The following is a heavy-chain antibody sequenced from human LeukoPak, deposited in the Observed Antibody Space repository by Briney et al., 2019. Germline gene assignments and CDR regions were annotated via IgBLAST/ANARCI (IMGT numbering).Heavy chain of an antibody. J-gene: IGHJ4*02. CDR2: INPNRGVT. CDR3: ARRVFSGWGYYFDS. CDR1: RYTFTGYY. Sequence: EASVKVSCKASRYTFTGYYMQWGRQAPGQGLEWMGWINPNRGVTNYAQTFQGRVTLTSDTSITTVYMELSRLRSGDTAVYYCARRVFSGWGYYFDSWGQGTLVTVSS. D-gene: IGHD6-19*01. V-gene: IGHV1-2*02.